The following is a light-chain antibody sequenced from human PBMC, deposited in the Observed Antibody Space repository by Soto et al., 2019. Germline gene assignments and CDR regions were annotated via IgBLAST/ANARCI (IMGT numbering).Light chain of an antibody. CDR3: CSYAGSSTYV. V-gene: IGLV2-23*02. J-gene: IGLJ1*01. CDR2: EVT. CDR1: SSDVGSYNL. Sequence: QSALTQPASVSGSPGQSITISCTGTSSDVGSYNLVSWYQQHPGKAPKLMISEVTKRPSGVSNRFSGSKSGNTASLTISGRQAEDEADYYCCSYAGSSTYVFGTGTKLTVL.